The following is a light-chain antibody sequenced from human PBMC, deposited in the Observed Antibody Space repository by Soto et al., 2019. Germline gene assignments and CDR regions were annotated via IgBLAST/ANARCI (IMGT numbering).Light chain of an antibody. Sequence: DIQMTQSPSALSASVGDTVTITCRASQSVSGWLAWYQQKAGKAPKLLIYDVSALKRGVPPRFSGSGSGTEFTLTISGLHPDDLATYYCQQYDSYSATFGPGTRVDLK. CDR3: QQYDSYSAT. CDR2: DVS. V-gene: IGKV1-5*01. J-gene: IGKJ1*01. CDR1: QSVSGW.